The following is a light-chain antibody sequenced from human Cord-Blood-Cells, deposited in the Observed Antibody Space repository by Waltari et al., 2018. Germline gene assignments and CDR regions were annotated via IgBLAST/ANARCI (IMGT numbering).Light chain of an antibody. CDR3: QQYDNLPIT. CDR1: QDISNY. CDR2: NAS. Sequence: DIQLTHYTYSLSASVGDRVTITRQASQDISNYLNRYQQKPGKAPKLLIYNASNLETGVPSRFSGSGSGTEFTCTISSLQPEDIATYYCQQYDNLPITFGQGTRLEIK. J-gene: IGKJ5*01. V-gene: IGKV1-33*01.